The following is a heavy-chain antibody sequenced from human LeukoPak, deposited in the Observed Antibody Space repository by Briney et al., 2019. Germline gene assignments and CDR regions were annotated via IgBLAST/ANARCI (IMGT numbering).Heavy chain of an antibody. CDR3: AKERSASYYYDSSGYSNYNFDY. V-gene: IGHV3-23*01. CDR2: ISGSGGNT. D-gene: IGHD3-22*01. CDR1: GFTFSSHA. Sequence: GGSLRLSCAPSGFTFSSHAMSWVRQAPGKGLEWISVISGSGGNTNYADSVKGRFTISRDNSQNTLYLQMNSLRAEDTAVYYCAKERSASYYYDSSGYSNYNFDYWGQGTLVTISS. J-gene: IGHJ4*02.